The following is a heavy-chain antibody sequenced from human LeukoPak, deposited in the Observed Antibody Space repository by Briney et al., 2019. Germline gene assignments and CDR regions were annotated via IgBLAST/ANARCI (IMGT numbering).Heavy chain of an antibody. D-gene: IGHD4-17*01. V-gene: IGHV4-4*07. CDR2: ISRSGDT. J-gene: IGHJ4*02. CDR3: ARDQGDYGDHRYFDH. Sequence: PSETLSLTCTVSGASTNPYCWNWIRQPAGKGLEWIGRISRSGDTNYNPSLKSRVTISVDASKKQLQFALRQCSVTAADTAVYYCARDQGDYGDHRYFDHWGQGTLVTVSS. CDR1: GASTNPYC.